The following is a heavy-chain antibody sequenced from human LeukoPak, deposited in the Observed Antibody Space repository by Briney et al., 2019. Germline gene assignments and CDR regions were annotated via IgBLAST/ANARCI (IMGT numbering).Heavy chain of an antibody. CDR3: ARTTRYCSGGSCRTDAFDI. J-gene: IGHJ3*02. D-gene: IGHD2-15*01. V-gene: IGHV7-4-1*02. Sequence: ASVKVSCKASGYTFTSYAMNWVRQAPGQGLEWMGWINTNTGNPTYAQGFTGRFVFSLDTSFSTAYLQISSLKAEDTAVYYCARTTRYCSGGSCRTDAFDIWGQGTMVTVSS. CDR1: GYTFTSYA. CDR2: INTNTGNP.